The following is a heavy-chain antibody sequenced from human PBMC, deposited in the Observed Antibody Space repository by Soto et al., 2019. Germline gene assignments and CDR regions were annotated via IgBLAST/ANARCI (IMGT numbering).Heavy chain of an antibody. V-gene: IGHV3-23*01. D-gene: IGHD6-6*01. CDR3: AKDSIPYSSSYDLDH. Sequence: EVQLLESGGGLVQPGGSLRLSCVASGFSFSGYAMSWVRQAPGKGLVWVSSITGTGVSIYYADSVRGRFTISRDNSKNTLYLQMSILRAEDAARYYCAKDSIPYSSSYDLDHWGRGALVTVSS. CDR1: GFSFSGYA. CDR2: ITGTGVSI. J-gene: IGHJ4*02.